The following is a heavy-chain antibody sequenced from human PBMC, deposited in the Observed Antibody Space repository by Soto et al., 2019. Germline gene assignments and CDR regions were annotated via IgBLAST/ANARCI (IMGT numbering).Heavy chain of an antibody. Sequence: QVQLQESGPGLVKPSQTLSLTCTVSGGSISSGGYYWTWIRQHPGKGLEWIGYIYYSGSTYYNPSPKTRFIKSVDTSKHQSALMLSSVTTADTAVYYCARSVFPWGQGTLVTVSS. CDR1: GGSISSGGYY. V-gene: IGHV4-31*03. CDR3: ARSVFP. J-gene: IGHJ5*02. CDR2: IYYSGST.